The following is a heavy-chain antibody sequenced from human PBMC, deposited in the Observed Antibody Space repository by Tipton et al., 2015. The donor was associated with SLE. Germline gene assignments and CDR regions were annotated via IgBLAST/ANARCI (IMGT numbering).Heavy chain of an antibody. J-gene: IGHJ6*03. V-gene: IGHV4-59*01. D-gene: IGHD3-16*01. CDR2: IDFSGST. CDR3: ARDGGPAPESHHYYMDV. Sequence: TLSLTCAVYGGSFSGSYWSWIRQTPGKGLEWIGCIDFSGSTNYNPSLRSRVTMSVKSSNSQVSLKLSSVTAADTAVYYCARDGGPAPESHHYYMDVWGIGTTVTVSS. CDR1: GGSFSGSY.